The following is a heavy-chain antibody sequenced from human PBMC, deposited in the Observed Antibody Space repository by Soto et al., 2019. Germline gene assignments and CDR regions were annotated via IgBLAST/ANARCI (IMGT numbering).Heavy chain of an antibody. D-gene: IGHD3-10*01. CDR3: ASWYYGSGSYYDSDY. CDR1: VYTFANYH. Sequence: ASVKVSCKASVYTFANYHMHWVRQAPGQGLEWMGIINPSGGSTSYAQKFQGRVTMTTDTSTSTAYMELRSLRSDDTAVYYCASWYYGSGSYYDSDYWGQGTLVTVSS. CDR2: INPSGGST. J-gene: IGHJ4*02. V-gene: IGHV1-46*01.